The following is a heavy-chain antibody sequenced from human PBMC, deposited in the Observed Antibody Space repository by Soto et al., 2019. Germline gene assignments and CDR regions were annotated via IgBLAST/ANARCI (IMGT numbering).Heavy chain of an antibody. Sequence: QVQLVESGGGVVQPGRSLRLSCAASGFTFSSYGMHWVRQAPGKGLEWVAVIWYDGSNKYYADSVKGRFTISRDNSKNKLYLHMNSLRAEDMAVYYCARRHDSGDLWGQGTLVTVSS. CDR3: ARRHDSGDL. J-gene: IGHJ4*02. V-gene: IGHV3-33*01. CDR2: IWYDGSNK. D-gene: IGHD4-17*01. CDR1: GFTFSSYG.